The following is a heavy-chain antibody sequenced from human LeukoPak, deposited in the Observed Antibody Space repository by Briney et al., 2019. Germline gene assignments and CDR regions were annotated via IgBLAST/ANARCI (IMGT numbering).Heavy chain of an antibody. CDR1: GGTFSSYA. CDR3: ASVLRFLEWLLY. CDR2: IIPILGIA. J-gene: IGHJ4*02. Sequence: ASVKVSCKASGGTFSSYAISWVRQAPGQGLEWMGRIIPILGIANYAQKFQGRVTITADKSTSTAYMELSSLRSEDTAVYYCASVLRFLEWLLYWGQGTLVTVSS. V-gene: IGHV1-69*04. D-gene: IGHD3-3*01.